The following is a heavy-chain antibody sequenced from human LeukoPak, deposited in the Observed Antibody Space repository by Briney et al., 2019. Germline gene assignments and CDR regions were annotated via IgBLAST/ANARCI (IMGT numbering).Heavy chain of an antibody. Sequence: GESLKISCEGSGYTFTRFWIGWVRQMPGEGLEWMGIIYPGDSDTRYSPSFQGQVTMSADTSISTAYLQWSSLKASDTAMYYCARLDRGDTSGFYLLPFDYWGQGTLVTVSS. D-gene: IGHD3-22*01. V-gene: IGHV5-51*01. CDR1: GYTFTRFW. CDR3: ARLDRGDTSGFYLLPFDY. CDR2: IYPGDSDT. J-gene: IGHJ4*02.